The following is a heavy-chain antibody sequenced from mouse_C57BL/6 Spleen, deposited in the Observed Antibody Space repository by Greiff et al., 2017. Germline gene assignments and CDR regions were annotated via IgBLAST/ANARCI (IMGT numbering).Heavy chain of an antibody. D-gene: IGHD1-1*01. V-gene: IGHV1-80*01. CDR2: IYPGAGDT. J-gene: IGHJ4*01. Sequence: VQVVESGAELVKPGASVKLSCKASGYAFSSYWMNWVKQRPGQGLEWIGQIYPGAGDTNYNGKFKGKATLTADKSSSTAYMQLSSLTSEDSAVYFCASAIYDYGYYARDYWGQGTSVTVSS. CDR3: ASAIYDYGYYARDY. CDR1: GYAFSSYW.